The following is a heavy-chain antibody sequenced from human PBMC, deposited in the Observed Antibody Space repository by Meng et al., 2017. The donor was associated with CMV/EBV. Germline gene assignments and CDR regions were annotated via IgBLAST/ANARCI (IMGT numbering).Heavy chain of an antibody. CDR1: GFTVSSNY. CDR2: IYSGVST. V-gene: IGHV3-53*01. J-gene: IGHJ4*02. D-gene: IGHD3-22*01. Sequence: GESLMISCAASGFTVSSNYVSWVRQAPGKGLECVSVIYSGVSTYYADSVKGRFTISRDNSKNTLYLQMNSLIAEDTAVYYCARLQDSSGYYRVVVTIDYWGQGTLVTVSS. CDR3: ARLQDSSGYYRVVVTIDY.